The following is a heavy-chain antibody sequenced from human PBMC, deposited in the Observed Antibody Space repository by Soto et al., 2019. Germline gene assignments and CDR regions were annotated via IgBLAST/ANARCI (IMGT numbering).Heavy chain of an antibody. J-gene: IGHJ5*01. Sequence: GESLKITCKGSGYSFTSYWIGWVRQMPGKGLEQMWIIYPDESDTRYRPSFEGQVTISADKSISTAYRLWSSPKASDTAMYYWARALESRSRWHLRPPRVERGYNWFDSWGQGTLVT. D-gene: IGHD2-15*01. V-gene: IGHV5-51*01. CDR2: IYPDESDT. CDR3: ARALESRSRWHLRPPRVERGYNWFDS. CDR1: GYSFTSYW.